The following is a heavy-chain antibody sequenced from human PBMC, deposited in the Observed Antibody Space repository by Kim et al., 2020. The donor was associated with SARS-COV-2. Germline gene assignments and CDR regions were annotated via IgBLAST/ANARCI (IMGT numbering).Heavy chain of an antibody. CDR3: AKMAVMEGYNYFYYYAMDV. V-gene: IGHV3-23*01. D-gene: IGHD3-16*01. J-gene: IGHJ6*02. CDR1: GFIFDTYA. CDR2: ISGIGINK. Sequence: GGSLRLSCVGSGFIFDTYAMSWVRQAPGKGLEWVAAISGIGINKFYADSVRGRFTISRDNSKNILYLQMNSLTDEDTALYYCAKMAVMEGYNYFYYYAMDVWGQGTTVTVSS.